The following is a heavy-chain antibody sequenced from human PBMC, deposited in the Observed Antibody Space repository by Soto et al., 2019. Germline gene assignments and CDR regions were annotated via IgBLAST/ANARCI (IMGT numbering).Heavy chain of an antibody. CDR3: AKTPLRSPYYYMDV. D-gene: IGHD3-3*01. Sequence: EVQLLESGGGLVQPGGSLRLSCAASGFTFSSYAMSWVRQAPGKGLEWVSASSGSGGSTYYADSVKCRFTISRDNSKNTLYLQMNSLRAEDTAVYYCAKTPLRSPYYYMDVWGKGTTVTVSS. CDR1: GFTFSSYA. CDR2: SSGSGGST. V-gene: IGHV3-23*01. J-gene: IGHJ6*03.